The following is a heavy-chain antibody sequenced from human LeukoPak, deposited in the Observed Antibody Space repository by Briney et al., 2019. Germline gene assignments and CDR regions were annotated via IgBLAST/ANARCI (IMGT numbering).Heavy chain of an antibody. CDR3: AKVPSPNYYDSSDYYFYFDY. V-gene: IGHV3-30*18. Sequence: SGRPLRLSCSASGFTFSSYGMHWVRQAPGKGLEWVAVISYDGSNKYYADSVKGRFTISRDNSKNTLYLQMNSLRAEDTAVYYCAKVPSPNYYDSSDYYFYFDYWGQGTLVTVSS. J-gene: IGHJ4*02. CDR1: GFTFSSYG. D-gene: IGHD3-22*01. CDR2: ISYDGSNK.